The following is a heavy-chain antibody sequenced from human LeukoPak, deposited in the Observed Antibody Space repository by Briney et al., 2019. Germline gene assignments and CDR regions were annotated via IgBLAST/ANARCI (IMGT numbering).Heavy chain of an antibody. CDR1: GGSISNDY. CDR2: IYYTGSA. Sequence: SETLSLTCTVSGGSISNDYWSWIRQPPGKGLEWIGYIYYTGSANYNPSLRSRVIISVDTSKNQLSLKLSSVTAADTAVYYCARHRLGGSGYCDCWGQGILVTVSS. J-gene: IGHJ4*02. D-gene: IGHD3-22*01. V-gene: IGHV4-59*08. CDR3: ARHRLGGSGYCDC.